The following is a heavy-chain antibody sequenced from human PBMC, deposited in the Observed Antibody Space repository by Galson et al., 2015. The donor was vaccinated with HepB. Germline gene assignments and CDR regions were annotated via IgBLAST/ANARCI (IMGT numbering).Heavy chain of an antibody. CDR1: GYAFNRYA. D-gene: IGHD3-10*01. Sequence: SVKVSCKASGYAFNRYAIHWVRQAPGQSLEWMGWIIADNGNTRYSNQFEGRATFSRDVSASTAYMELSSLKSEDTALYYCARVDTYYYGSESYYWFDPWGQGTLVTVSS. CDR2: IIADNGNT. J-gene: IGHJ5*02. CDR3: ARVDTYYYGSESYYWFDP. V-gene: IGHV1-3*01.